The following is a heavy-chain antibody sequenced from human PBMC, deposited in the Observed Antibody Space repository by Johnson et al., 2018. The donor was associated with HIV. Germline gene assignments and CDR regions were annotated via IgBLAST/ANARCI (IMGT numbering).Heavy chain of an antibody. CDR3: ARELQDDSSGYYYNDAFDI. CDR1: GFTVSSNY. V-gene: IGHV3-66*01. CDR2: IYSGGST. Sequence: VQLVESGGGLVQPGGSLRLSCAVSGFTVSSNYMTWVRRAPGKGLEWVSVIYSGGSTYYADSVKGRFTISRDNSKNTLYLQMNSLRSEDTAVYYFARELQDDSSGYYYNDAFDIWGQGTMVTVSS. D-gene: IGHD3-22*01. J-gene: IGHJ3*02.